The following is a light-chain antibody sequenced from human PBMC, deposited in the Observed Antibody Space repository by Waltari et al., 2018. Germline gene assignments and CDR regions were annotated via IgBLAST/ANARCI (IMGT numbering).Light chain of an antibody. CDR1: QSVSSN. CDR2: VAS. CDR3: QQYKYYPPLYT. Sequence: EIMMTQSPVTLSVSPGARATLSCRASQSVSSNLAWYQQKSGQAPRLLILVASTRATGIPARFSCSVSGTESTLSISSLRSEDFAVYYCQQYKYYPPLYTFGQGTKLDIK. J-gene: IGKJ2*01. V-gene: IGKV3-15*01.